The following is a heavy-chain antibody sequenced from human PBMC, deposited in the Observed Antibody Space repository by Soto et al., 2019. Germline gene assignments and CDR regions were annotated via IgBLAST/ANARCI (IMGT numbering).Heavy chain of an antibody. CDR1: GDSFTGYY. CDR2: INPSGGST. V-gene: IGHV1-46*01. D-gene: IGHD5-12*01. CDR3: ARDEWNSRYDLADY. Sequence: SVKDSCNSSGDSFTGYYMHVVRQAPGQGLEWMGIINPSGGSTSYAQKFQGRVTMTRDTSTSTVYMELSSLRSEYTAVYYCARDEWNSRYDLADYWGQGTLVPVSP. J-gene: IGHJ4*02.